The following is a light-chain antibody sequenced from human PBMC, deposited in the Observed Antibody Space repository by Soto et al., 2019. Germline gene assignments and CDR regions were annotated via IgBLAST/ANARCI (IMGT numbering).Light chain of an antibody. CDR1: SSDVGDFNY. Sequence: QSALTQPASVSGSPGQSITISCTGTSSDVGDFNYVSWYQQHPGKAPKLMIYDVGNRPSGVSIRFSGSKSGSTASLTISGLQAEDEADSYCSSFSSSTTRVFGTGTKLTGL. V-gene: IGLV2-14*01. CDR3: SSFSSSTTRV. J-gene: IGLJ1*01. CDR2: DVG.